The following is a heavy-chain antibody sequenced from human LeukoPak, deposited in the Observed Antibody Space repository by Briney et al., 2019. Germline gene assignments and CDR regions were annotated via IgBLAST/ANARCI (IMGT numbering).Heavy chain of an antibody. J-gene: IGHJ4*02. D-gene: IGHD2-2*01. CDR2: ISPNSGGT. CDR3: ARDPYLGYCSSTSCTFY. V-gene: IGHV1-2*02. Sequence: ASVKVSCKASGYTFTAYYIHWVRQAPGQGLEWMGWISPNSGGTNYAPKFQGRVTMTRDTSISTAYMELSSLRSDDTAVYYCARDPYLGYCSSTSCTFYWGQGTLVTVSS. CDR1: GYTFTAYY.